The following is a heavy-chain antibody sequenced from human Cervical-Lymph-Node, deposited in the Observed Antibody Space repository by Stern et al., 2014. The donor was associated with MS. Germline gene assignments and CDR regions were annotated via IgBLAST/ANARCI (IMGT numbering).Heavy chain of an antibody. Sequence: QVQLVQSGAEVKEPGSWVKLSCKASGGTFSTYAFSCLRQAPGQAPEWMGLIIPFYGTTNYAQRLQGRLIITADASTRTAFLELTSLRSDDTAVYSCATERALGTTYSFDSWGQGSLVVASS. CDR3: ATERALGTTYSFDS. CDR2: IIPFYGTT. J-gene: IGHJ4*02. V-gene: IGHV1-69*01. CDR1: GGTFSTYA. D-gene: IGHD1-14*01.